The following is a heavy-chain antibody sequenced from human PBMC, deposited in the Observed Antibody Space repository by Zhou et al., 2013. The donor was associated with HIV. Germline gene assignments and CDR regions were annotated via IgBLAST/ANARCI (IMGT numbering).Heavy chain of an antibody. CDR2: IIPIFGTA. CDR1: GYTLADLA. D-gene: IGHD2-2*02. V-gene: IGHV1-69*05. CDR3: ARAVYCSSTSCYMDYYYMDV. J-gene: IGHJ6*03. Sequence: QVQLVQSGAEVKKPGSSVKVSCKVFGYTLADLAIHWVRLPPGQGLEWMGGIIPIFGTANYAQKFQGRVTITTDESTSTAYMELSSLRSEDTAVYYCARAVYCSSTSCYMDYYYMDVWAKGPRSPSP.